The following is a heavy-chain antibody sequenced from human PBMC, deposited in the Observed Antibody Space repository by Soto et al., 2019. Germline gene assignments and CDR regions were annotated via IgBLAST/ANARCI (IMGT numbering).Heavy chain of an antibody. CDR3: AKESHIVATIIDY. J-gene: IGHJ4*02. Sequence: GGSLRLSCAASGFTFSSYGMHWVRQAPGKGLEWVAVISYDGSNKYYADSVKGRFTISRDNSKNTLYLQMNSLRAEDTAVYYCAKESHIVATIIDYWGQGTLVTVSS. D-gene: IGHD5-12*01. CDR1: GFTFSSYG. V-gene: IGHV3-30*18. CDR2: ISYDGSNK.